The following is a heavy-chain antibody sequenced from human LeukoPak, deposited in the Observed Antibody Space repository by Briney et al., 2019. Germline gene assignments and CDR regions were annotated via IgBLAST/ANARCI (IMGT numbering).Heavy chain of an antibody. CDR1: GYTFTSYY. CDR3: AMSFDFDWPSPHGSMDV. V-gene: IGHV1-46*01. Sequence: GASVKVSCKASGYTFTSYYMHWVRQAPGQGLEWMGIINPSGGSTSYAQKFQGRVTITADESTSTAYMELSSLRSEDTAVYYCAMSFDFDWPSPHGSMDVWGKGTTVTISS. J-gene: IGHJ6*04. D-gene: IGHD3-9*01. CDR2: INPSGGST.